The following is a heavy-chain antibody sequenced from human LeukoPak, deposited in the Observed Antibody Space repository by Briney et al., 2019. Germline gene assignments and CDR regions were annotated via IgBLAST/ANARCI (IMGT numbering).Heavy chain of an antibody. CDR1: GFTFSGYS. D-gene: IGHD6-13*01. V-gene: IGHV3-48*02. CDR3: AGAAYASSPDY. Sequence: PGGSLRLSCAASGFTFSGYSMNWVRQAPGKGLEWVSYLGPSSNAIHYADSVKGRFTISRDNAKNSLYLQMNSLRDDDTAVYYCAGAAYASSPDYWGQGTLVTVFS. CDR2: LGPSSNAI. J-gene: IGHJ4*02.